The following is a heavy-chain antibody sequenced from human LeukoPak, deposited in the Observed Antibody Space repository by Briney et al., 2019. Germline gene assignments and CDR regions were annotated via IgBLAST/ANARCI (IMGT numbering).Heavy chain of an antibody. CDR1: GYTLTELL. CDR2: FDPEDGET. J-gene: IGHJ4*02. Sequence: ASVKASFKVSGYTLTELLMHWVRQAPGKGLEWMGGFDPEDGETIYAQKFQGRVTMTEDTSTDTAYMKLSSLRSEETAVYYCATGGYSGSYYYFDYWGQGPLVTVSS. V-gene: IGHV1-24*01. D-gene: IGHD1-26*01. CDR3: ATGGYSGSYYYFDY.